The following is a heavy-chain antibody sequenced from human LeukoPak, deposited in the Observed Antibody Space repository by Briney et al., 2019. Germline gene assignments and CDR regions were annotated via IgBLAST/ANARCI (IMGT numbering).Heavy chain of an antibody. V-gene: IGHV1-18*01. Sequence: ASVKVSCKASGYTFTSYGISWVRQAPGQGLERMGWISAYNGNTNYAQNLQGRVTMTTDTSTSTAYVELRSLRSDDAAVYYCARGLARKGGIAAVWVWFDPWGQGTLVTVSS. D-gene: IGHD6-13*01. J-gene: IGHJ5*02. CDR2: ISAYNGNT. CDR1: GYTFTSYG. CDR3: ARGLARKGGIAAVWVWFDP.